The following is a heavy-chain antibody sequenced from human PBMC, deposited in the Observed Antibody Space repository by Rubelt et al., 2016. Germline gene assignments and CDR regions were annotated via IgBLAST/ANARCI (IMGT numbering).Heavy chain of an antibody. CDR3: AKGPYCSTNSCPTIGRFDP. CDR2: ISGSGGST. V-gene: IGHV3-23*01. J-gene: IGHJ5*02. Sequence: EVHLLESGGGLVQAGGSLRLSCAASEFTFSSYAMSWVRQAPGKGLEWVSAISGSGGSTYYADSVKGRFTISRDNAKDTLYLQMNSLRAEDTAVYYCAKGPYCSTNSCPTIGRFDPWGQGTLVIVSS. CDR1: EFTFSSYA. D-gene: IGHD2-2*01.